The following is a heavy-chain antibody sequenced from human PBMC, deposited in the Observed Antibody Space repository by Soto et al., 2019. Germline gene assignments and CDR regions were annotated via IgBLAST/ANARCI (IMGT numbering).Heavy chain of an antibody. CDR2: ISYDGSNK. J-gene: IGHJ4*02. Sequence: QVQLVESGGGVVQPGRSLRLSCAASGFTFSSYGMHWVRQAPGKGLEWVAVISYDGSNKYYPDSVKGRFTISRDNSKNTLYLQMNSLRAEDTAVYYCAKVGRSYTQYGDQYYFDYWGQGTLVTVSS. V-gene: IGHV3-30*18. CDR1: GFTFSSYG. D-gene: IGHD4-17*01. CDR3: AKVGRSYTQYGDQYYFDY.